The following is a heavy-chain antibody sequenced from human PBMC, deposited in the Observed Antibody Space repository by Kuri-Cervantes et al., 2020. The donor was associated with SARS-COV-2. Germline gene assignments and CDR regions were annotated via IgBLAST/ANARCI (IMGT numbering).Heavy chain of an antibody. V-gene: IGHV1-69*06. CDR1: GGTFSNYA. D-gene: IGHD2-21*02. Sequence: SVKVSCKASGGTFSNYAINWVRQAPGQGLEWMGGIIPIFATANCAQKFQDRVTITAGKSTSTAYMELSSLRSEDTAAYYCARDCGDCYNDDAFDIWGQGTMVTV. J-gene: IGHJ3*02. CDR3: ARDCGDCYNDDAFDI. CDR2: IIPIFATA.